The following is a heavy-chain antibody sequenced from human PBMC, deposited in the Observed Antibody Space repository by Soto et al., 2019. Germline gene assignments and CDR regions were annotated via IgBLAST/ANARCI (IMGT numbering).Heavy chain of an antibody. CDR3: ARDPNRGFVYSGSYRGYFDY. D-gene: IGHD1-26*01. Sequence: SETLSLTCAVSGYSISSGYYWGWIRQPPGKGLEWIGSIYHSGSTYYNPSLKSRVTISVDTSKNQFSLKLSSVTAADTAVYYCARDPNRGFVYSGSYRGYFDYWGQGTLVTVSS. J-gene: IGHJ4*02. V-gene: IGHV4-38-2*02. CDR2: IYHSGST. CDR1: GYSISSGYY.